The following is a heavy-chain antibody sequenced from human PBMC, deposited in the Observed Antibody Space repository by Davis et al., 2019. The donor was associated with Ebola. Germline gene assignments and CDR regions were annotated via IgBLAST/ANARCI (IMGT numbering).Heavy chain of an antibody. CDR1: GGSISSYY. V-gene: IGHV4-59*12. J-gene: IGHJ6*04. Sequence: PSETLSLTCTVSGGSISSYYWSWIRQPPGKGLEWIGYIYYSGSTNYNPSLKSRVTISVDTSKNQFSLQLNSVTPEDTALYYCARGWLRAGIDVWGEGTTVTVSS. CDR2: IYYSGST. D-gene: IGHD5-18*01. CDR3: ARGWLRAGIDV.